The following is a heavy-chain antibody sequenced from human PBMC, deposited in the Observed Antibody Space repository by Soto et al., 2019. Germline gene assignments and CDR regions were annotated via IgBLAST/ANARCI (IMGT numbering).Heavy chain of an antibody. J-gene: IGHJ4*02. CDR2: IIPIFGTA. D-gene: IGHD2-8*01. Sequence: SVKVSCKASGGTFSSYAISWVRQAPGQGLEWMGGIIPIFGTANYAQKFQGRVTITADESTSTAYMELSSLRSEDTAVYYCTTEPADSFYCTNGVCPDFDYWGQGTLVTVSS. CDR3: TTEPADSFYCTNGVCPDFDY. V-gene: IGHV1-69*13. CDR1: GGTFSSYA.